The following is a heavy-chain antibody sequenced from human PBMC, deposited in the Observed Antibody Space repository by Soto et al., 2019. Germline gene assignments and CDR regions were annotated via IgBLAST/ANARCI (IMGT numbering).Heavy chain of an antibody. V-gene: IGHV4-39*01. J-gene: IGHJ4*01. CDR3: ARGEQYSGRIFDY. CDR1: GGSISSSSYY. CDR2: IYYSGST. D-gene: IGHD1-26*01. Sequence: PSETLSLTCTVSGGSISSSSYYWGWIRQPPGKGLEWIGSIYYSGSTYYNPSLKSRVTISVDTSKNQFSLKLSSVTAADTAVYFCARGEQYSGRIFDYWGQGTLVTVSS.